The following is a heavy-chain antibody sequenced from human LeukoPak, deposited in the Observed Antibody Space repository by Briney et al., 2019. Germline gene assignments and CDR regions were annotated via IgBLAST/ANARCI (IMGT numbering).Heavy chain of an antibody. CDR3: AREHCGSPTCGN. Sequence: GGSLRLSCAASGFTFSSYFMNWVRQAPGKGLEWVSYISSSSNTIYYADSVKGRFTISRDNAKNSLYLHMNSLRADDTAVYYCAREHCGSPTCGNWGQGTLVTVSS. J-gene: IGHJ1*01. V-gene: IGHV3-48*04. CDR1: GFTFSSYF. CDR2: ISSSSNTI. D-gene: IGHD2-2*01.